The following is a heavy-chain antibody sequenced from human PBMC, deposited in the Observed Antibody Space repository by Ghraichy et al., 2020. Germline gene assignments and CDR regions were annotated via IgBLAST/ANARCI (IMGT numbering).Heavy chain of an antibody. CDR2: ITSSSRFI. V-gene: IGHV3-48*02. CDR1: GFTLSSYS. J-gene: IGHJ6*02. CDR3: ARGSTVVRYYYYDGMDV. D-gene: IGHD4-23*01. Sequence: GGSLRLSCVGSGFTLSSYSMNWVRQAPGKGLEWVSYITSSSRFISYADSVKGRFTVSRDNAKNSLYLQMKSLRDEDTAVYYCARGSTVVRYYYYDGMDVWGQGTTVTVSS.